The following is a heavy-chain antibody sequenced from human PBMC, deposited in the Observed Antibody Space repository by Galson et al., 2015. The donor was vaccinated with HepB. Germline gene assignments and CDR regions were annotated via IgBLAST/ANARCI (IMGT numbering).Heavy chain of an antibody. CDR1: GDSVSSNSAA. CDR3: ARGPGALNY. J-gene: IGHJ4*02. V-gene: IGHV6-1*01. Sequence: CAISGDSVSSNSAARNWIRQSPSRGLEWLGRTYYRSKWYSYYAVSVKSRITISPDTSKNQFSLQLNSVTPEDTAIYYCARGPGALNYWGQGTLVTVSS. CDR2: TYYRSKWYS. D-gene: IGHD1-26*01.